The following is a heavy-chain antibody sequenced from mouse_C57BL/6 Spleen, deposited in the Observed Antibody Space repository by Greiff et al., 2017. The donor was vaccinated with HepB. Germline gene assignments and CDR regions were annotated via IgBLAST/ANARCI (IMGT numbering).Heavy chain of an antibody. CDR2: INPNYGTT. CDR1: GYSFTDSN. Sequence: VQLKQSGPELVKPGASVKISCKASGYSFTDSNMTWVRQTNGKSLEWIGVINPNYGTTSYNQKFKGKATLTVDQSSSTAYMQLNSLTSEDSAVYYGARKRTTVVATDYYAMDDWGQGTSVTVAS. V-gene: IGHV1-39*01. J-gene: IGHJ4*01. D-gene: IGHD1-1*01. CDR3: ARKRTTVVATDYYAMDD.